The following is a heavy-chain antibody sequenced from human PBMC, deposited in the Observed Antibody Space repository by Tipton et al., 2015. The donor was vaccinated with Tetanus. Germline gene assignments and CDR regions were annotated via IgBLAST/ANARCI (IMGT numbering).Heavy chain of an antibody. J-gene: IGHJ4*02. CDR3: ARFLSVGSGTYGAR. V-gene: IGHV4-30-4*01. Sequence: TLSLTCTVSGASITSDEYYWSWIRQSPGRGLESIGYVLNSGKTYYHPSLRRRVIISLDRSKSQFSLKLTSVTAADTAVYYCARFLSVGSGTYGARWGPGALVTVSS. CDR2: VLNSGKT. D-gene: IGHD3-10*01. CDR1: GASITSDEYY.